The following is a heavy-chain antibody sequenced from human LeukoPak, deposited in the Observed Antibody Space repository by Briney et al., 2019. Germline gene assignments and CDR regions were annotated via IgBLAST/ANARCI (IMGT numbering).Heavy chain of an antibody. CDR1: GGSISSYY. Sequence: SETLSLTCTVSGGSISSYYLSWIRQPAGKGLEWIGRIFMSGSTNYNPSLKSRVTMSVDTSNNQFSLKLSSVTAADTAMYYCARDRNLRTWFDSWGQGTLVTVSS. J-gene: IGHJ5*01. CDR3: ARDRNLRTWFDS. V-gene: IGHV4-4*07. CDR2: IFMSGST.